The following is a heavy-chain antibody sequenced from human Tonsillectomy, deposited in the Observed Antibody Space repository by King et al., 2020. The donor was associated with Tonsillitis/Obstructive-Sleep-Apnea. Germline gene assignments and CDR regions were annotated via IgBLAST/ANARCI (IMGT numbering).Heavy chain of an antibody. CDR2: IYYSGST. CDR1: GGSISSSSYY. Sequence: HVQLQESGPGLVKPSQTLSLTCTISGGSISSSSYYWRWIRQHPGKGLEWIGYIYYSGSTYYNPSLKSRVTISVDTSKNQFSLKLSSVTVADTAVYYCARDGDRVAARGEDYYYYMDVWGKGTTVTVSS. CDR3: ARDGDRVAARGEDYYYYMDV. D-gene: IGHD6-6*01. J-gene: IGHJ6*03. V-gene: IGHV4-31*03.